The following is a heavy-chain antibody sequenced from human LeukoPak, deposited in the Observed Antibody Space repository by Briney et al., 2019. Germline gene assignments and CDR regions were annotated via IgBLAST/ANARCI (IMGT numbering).Heavy chain of an antibody. CDR3: AKVARLWAKRELFDY. V-gene: IGHV3-23*01. D-gene: IGHD1-26*01. CDR1: GFTFSSYG. Sequence: GGSLRLSCAASGFTFSSYGMSWVRQAPGKGLEWVSAISGSGGSTYYADSVKGRFTISRDNSKNTVYLQMNSLRAEDTAVYYCAKVARLWAKRELFDYWGQGTLVTVSS. CDR2: ISGSGGST. J-gene: IGHJ4*02.